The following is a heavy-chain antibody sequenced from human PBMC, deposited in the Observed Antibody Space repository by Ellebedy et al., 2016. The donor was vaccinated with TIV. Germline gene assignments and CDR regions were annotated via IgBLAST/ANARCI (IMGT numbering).Heavy chain of an antibody. D-gene: IGHD3-22*01. CDR2: IFDSGST. CDR3: ASGDDSSAYGY. CDR1: GGSMRRYS. Sequence: SETLSLXXTVSGGSMRRYSWNWIRQHPGKGLELIGYIFDSGSTNYSPSFKTRVSISVDTSKNQFSLNLRSVTAADTAVYYCASGDDSSAYGYWGQGTLVTVSS. J-gene: IGHJ4*02. V-gene: IGHV4-59*13.